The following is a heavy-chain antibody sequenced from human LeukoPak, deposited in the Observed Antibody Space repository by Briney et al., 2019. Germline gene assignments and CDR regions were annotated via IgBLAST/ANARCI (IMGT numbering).Heavy chain of an antibody. CDR3: VKDQAGTTGNAFDI. CDR1: GLSFSRYP. D-gene: IGHD1-1*01. V-gene: IGHV3-64D*06. CDR2: ISSNGGST. J-gene: IGHJ3*02. Sequence: QPGGSLRLSRSVSGLSFSRYPMHWVRQAPGKGLEYASAISSNGGSTYYADSVKGRFTISRDNSKNTMYLQMNSLRGEDTAVYYCVKDQAGTTGNAFDIWGQGTVVSVYS.